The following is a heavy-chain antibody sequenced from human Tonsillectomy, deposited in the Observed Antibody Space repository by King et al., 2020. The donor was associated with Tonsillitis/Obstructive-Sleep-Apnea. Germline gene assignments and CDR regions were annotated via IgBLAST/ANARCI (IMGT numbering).Heavy chain of an antibody. CDR3: AIVSGYSYGSYYFDY. CDR1: GFTFSSYS. CDR2: ISSSSNYI. Sequence: VQLVESGGGLVKPGGSLRLSCAASGFTFSSYSMNWVRQAPGKGLEWVSSISSSSNYIYYADSVKDRFTISRDNAKNSLYLQMNSLRAEDTTVYYCAIVSGYSYGSYYFDYWGQGTLVTVSS. V-gene: IGHV3-21*04. J-gene: IGHJ4*02. D-gene: IGHD5-18*01.